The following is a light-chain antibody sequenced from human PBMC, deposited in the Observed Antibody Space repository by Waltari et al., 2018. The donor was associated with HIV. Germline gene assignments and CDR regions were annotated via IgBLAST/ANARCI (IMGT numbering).Light chain of an antibody. Sequence: SASVGDRITITCRASQSISTSLNWYQQKPGKAPNVLIHAASSLQSGVPSRFSGTGSGTDFTLTISSLQPEDVATYYCQQSFTTPRTFGQGTKVEIK. CDR1: QSISTS. V-gene: IGKV1-39*01. J-gene: IGKJ1*01. CDR2: AAS. CDR3: QQSFTTPRT.